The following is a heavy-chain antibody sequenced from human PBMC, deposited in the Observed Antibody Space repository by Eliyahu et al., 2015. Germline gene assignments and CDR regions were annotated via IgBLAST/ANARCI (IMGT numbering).Heavy chain of an antibody. J-gene: IGHJ4*02. D-gene: IGHD6-25*01. Sequence: EVQLVESGGGLVQPGGSLRLSCAASGYTFSSYWMSWVRQAPGKGLEWVANINPAGSEKFYVDSVTGRFTISRDNAKNSLYLQMNSLTVEDTAIYYCARESGISEGAKWQYWGPGTLVTVSS. V-gene: IGHV3-7*01. CDR2: INPAGSEK. CDR1: GYTFSSYW. CDR3: ARESGISEGAKWQY.